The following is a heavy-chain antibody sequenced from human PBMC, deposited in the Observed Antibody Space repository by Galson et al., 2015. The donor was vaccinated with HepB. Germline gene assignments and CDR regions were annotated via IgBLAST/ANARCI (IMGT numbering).Heavy chain of an antibody. CDR3: AKDRVGTTVTSSYGMDV. Sequence: SLRLSCAASGFTFSSYGMHWVRQAPGKGLEWVAVISYDGSNKYYADSVKGRFTISRDNSKNTLYLQMNSLRAEDTAVYYCAKDRVGTTVTSSYGMDVWGQGTTVTVSS. J-gene: IGHJ6*02. CDR2: ISYDGSNK. D-gene: IGHD4-17*01. V-gene: IGHV3-30*18. CDR1: GFTFSSYG.